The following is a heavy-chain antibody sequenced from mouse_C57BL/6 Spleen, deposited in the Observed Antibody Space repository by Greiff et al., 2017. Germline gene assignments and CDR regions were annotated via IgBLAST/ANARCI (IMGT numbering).Heavy chain of an antibody. CDR2: INYDGSST. Sequence: EVKLMESEGGLVQPGSSMKLSCTASGFTFSDYYMAWVRQVPEKGLEWVANINYDGSSTYYLDSLKSRFIISRDNAKNILYLQMSSLKSEDTATYYCARDGGLPHYYAMDDWGQGTSVTVSS. V-gene: IGHV5-16*01. CDR3: ARDGGLPHYYAMDD. J-gene: IGHJ4*01. D-gene: IGHD2-4*01. CDR1: GFTFSDYY.